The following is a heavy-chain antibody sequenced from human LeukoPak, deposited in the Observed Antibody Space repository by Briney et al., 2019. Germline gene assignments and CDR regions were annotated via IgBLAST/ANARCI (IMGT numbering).Heavy chain of an antibody. V-gene: IGHV4-34*01. CDR2: INHSGST. J-gene: IGHJ4*02. D-gene: IGHD6-6*01. CDR3: ARGRHSSSPFDY. Sequence: LTSYYMHWVRQAPGQGLEWIGEINHSGSTNYNPSLKSRVTISVDTSKNQFSLKLSSVTAADTAVYYCARGRHSSSPFDYWGQGTLVTVSS. CDR1: LTSYY.